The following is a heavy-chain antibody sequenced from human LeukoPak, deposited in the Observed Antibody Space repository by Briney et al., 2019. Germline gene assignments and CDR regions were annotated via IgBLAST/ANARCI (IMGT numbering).Heavy chain of an antibody. Sequence: GGSLRLSCAASGFTFSSYAMSWVRQAPGKGLVWISTVSASGDSTSYADSVKGRFTISRDNSKNALYLRVNSLRADDAALYYCAKSHYYGSGSTDYWGQGTLVTVSS. CDR2: VSASGDST. J-gene: IGHJ4*02. CDR3: AKSHYYGSGSTDY. V-gene: IGHV3-23*01. CDR1: GFTFSSYA. D-gene: IGHD3-10*01.